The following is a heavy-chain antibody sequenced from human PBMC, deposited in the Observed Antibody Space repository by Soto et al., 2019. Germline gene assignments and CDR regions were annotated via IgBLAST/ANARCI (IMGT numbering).Heavy chain of an antibody. CDR3: AKPHLLWFGELLYWVGYFDL. D-gene: IGHD3-10*01. CDR2: ISGSGGST. V-gene: IGHV3-23*01. J-gene: IGHJ2*01. CDR1: GFTFSSYA. Sequence: EVQLLESGGGLVQPGGSLRLSCAASGFTFSSYAMSWVRQAPGKGLEWVSAISGSGGSTYYADSVKGRFTISRDNSKNTLYLQMKSLRAEDTAVYYCAKPHLLWFGELLYWVGYFDLWGRGTLVTVSS.